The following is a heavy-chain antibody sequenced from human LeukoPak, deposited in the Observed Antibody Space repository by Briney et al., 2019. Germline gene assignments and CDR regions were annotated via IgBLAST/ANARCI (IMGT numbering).Heavy chain of an antibody. Sequence: ASVKVSCKASGYTFTGYYMHWVRQAPGQGLEWMGRINPGNGNTKYSQKFQGRVTITRDTSASTAYMDLSSLRSEDTAVYYCARNTETAIPLPYYFDYWGQGTLVTVSS. CDR1: GYTFTGYY. V-gene: IGHV1-3*01. D-gene: IGHD2-21*02. CDR2: INPGNGNT. J-gene: IGHJ4*02. CDR3: ARNTETAIPLPYYFDY.